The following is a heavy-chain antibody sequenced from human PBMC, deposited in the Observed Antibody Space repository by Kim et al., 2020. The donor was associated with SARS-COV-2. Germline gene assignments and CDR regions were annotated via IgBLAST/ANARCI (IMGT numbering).Heavy chain of an antibody. CDR3: AKERSGIVVVTATFDY. Sequence: GGSLRLSCAASGFTFSSYGMQWVRQAPGKGLEWVAVISYDGSNKYYADSVKGRFTISRDNSKNTLYLQMNSLRAEDTAVYYCAKERSGIVVVTATFDYWGQGTLVTVSS. J-gene: IGHJ4*02. CDR2: ISYDGSNK. D-gene: IGHD2-21*02. V-gene: IGHV3-30*18. CDR1: GFTFSSYG.